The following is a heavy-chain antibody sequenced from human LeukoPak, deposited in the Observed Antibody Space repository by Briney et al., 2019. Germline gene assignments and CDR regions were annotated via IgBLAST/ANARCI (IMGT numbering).Heavy chain of an antibody. D-gene: IGHD2-2*01. CDR3: ASAAIDREYFQH. Sequence: SVKVSCKASGGTFSSYTINWVRQAPGQGPEWMGGIIPIFGTPKYAQKFQGRVTITADESTSTAYMELSSLRSEDTAVYYCASAAIDREYFQHWGQGTLVTVSS. J-gene: IGHJ1*01. CDR1: GGTFSSYT. V-gene: IGHV1-69*13. CDR2: IIPIFGTP.